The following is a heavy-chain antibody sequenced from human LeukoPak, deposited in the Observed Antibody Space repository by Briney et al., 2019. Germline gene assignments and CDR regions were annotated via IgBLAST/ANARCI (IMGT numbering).Heavy chain of an antibody. J-gene: IGHJ4*02. D-gene: IGHD3-10*01. CDR1: GFTFSSYA. CDR3: AKGSYYGSGSPETPFDY. V-gene: IGHV3-23*01. CDR2: ISGSGGST. Sequence: PGGSLRLSCAASGFTFSSYAMSWVRQAPGKGLEWVSAISGSGGSTYYADSVKGRFTISRDNSKNTLYLQMNSLRAEDTAVYYCAKGSYYGSGSPETPFDYWGQGTLVTVSS.